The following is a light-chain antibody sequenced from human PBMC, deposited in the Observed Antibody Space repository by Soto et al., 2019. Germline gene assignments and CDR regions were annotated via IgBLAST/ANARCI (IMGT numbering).Light chain of an antibody. J-gene: IGKJ1*01. CDR3: QQYSSLSWT. CDR1: QSFSSSY. CDR2: GAS. Sequence: EIVLTQSPGTLSLSAGERATLSCRASQSFSSSYLSWYQQQPEQAPSLLIDGASSRATGIPDRFSGSGAGTDTTLTISILQPEDVAFYCYQQYSSLSWTFGQGTKVDIK. V-gene: IGKV3-20*01.